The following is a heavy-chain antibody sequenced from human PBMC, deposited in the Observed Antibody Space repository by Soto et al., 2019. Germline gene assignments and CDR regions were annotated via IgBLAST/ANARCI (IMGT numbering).Heavy chain of an antibody. CDR2: VYYSGST. Sequence: QVQLQESGPGLVKPSETLSLTCTVSGGSVSSDSYYWGWIRQPPGKGPEWIGYVYYSGSTNNNPSLKSRVAISVDTSKNQFSLKLRSVTAADTAVYYCARLDCVSTTCQFDYWGQGTLVTVSS. J-gene: IGHJ4*02. CDR1: GGSVSSDSYY. CDR3: ARLDCVSTTCQFDY. D-gene: IGHD2-2*01. V-gene: IGHV4-61*01.